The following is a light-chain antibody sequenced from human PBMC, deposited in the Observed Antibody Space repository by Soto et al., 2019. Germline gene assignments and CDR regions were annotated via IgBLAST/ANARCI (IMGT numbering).Light chain of an antibody. J-gene: IGLJ2*01. V-gene: IGLV2-8*01. Sequence: QSVRTQPPSASGSPGQSVTISCIGTSSDVGGYNYVSWYQQHPGKAPKLMIYEVSKRPSGVPDRFSGSKSGNTASLTVSGLQAEDEADYYCSSYAASNNLGVFGGGTKLTVL. CDR2: EVS. CDR1: SSDVGGYNY. CDR3: SSYAASNNLGV.